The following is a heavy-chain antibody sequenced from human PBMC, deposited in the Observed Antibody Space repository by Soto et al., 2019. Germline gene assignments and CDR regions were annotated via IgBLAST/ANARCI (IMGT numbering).Heavy chain of an antibody. CDR3: ARDGTTVTTTYHYAMDV. CDR2: IHSGGSRI. J-gene: IGHJ6*04. V-gene: IGHV3-48*03. CDR1: GFTFSTYH. Sequence: EVQLVESGGGLVQPGGSLILSCAASGFTFSTYHMNWVRQAPGKGLEWVSYIHSGGSRIYYADSVKGRFTISRDNAQNSLYVQSIRPRAADTAVYYCARDGTTVTTTYHYAMDVWCEGTTVTVSA. D-gene: IGHD4-17*01.